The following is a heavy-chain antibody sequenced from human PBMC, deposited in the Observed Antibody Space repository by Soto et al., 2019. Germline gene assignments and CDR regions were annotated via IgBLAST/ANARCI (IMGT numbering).Heavy chain of an antibody. CDR1: GYTFTSYG. CDR2: ISAYNGNT. J-gene: IGHJ6*02. D-gene: IGHD2-15*01. CDR3: ARDEQDIVVVVAGMDV. V-gene: IGHV1-18*01. Sequence: QVQLVQSGAEVKKPGASVKVSCKASGYTFTSYGISWVRQAPGQGLEWMGWISAYNGNTNYAQKLQGRVTMTTDTATSIAYMELRSLRSDDTAVYYCARDEQDIVVVVAGMDVWGQGTTVTVSS.